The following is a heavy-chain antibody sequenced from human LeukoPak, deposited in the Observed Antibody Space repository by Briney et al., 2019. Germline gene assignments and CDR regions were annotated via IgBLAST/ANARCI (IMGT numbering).Heavy chain of an antibody. CDR1: GVMFSSNW. Sequence: GGSLRLSCAASGVMFSSNWMSWVRLAPGKGLEWVANIKEDGTETYYVDSVKGRFTISRDNAKNSLYLQMNSLRVEDTAVYYCAKEGRSLQTYWGQGTLVTVSS. V-gene: IGHV3-7*03. CDR3: AKEGRSLQTY. D-gene: IGHD5-24*01. J-gene: IGHJ4*02. CDR2: IKEDGTET.